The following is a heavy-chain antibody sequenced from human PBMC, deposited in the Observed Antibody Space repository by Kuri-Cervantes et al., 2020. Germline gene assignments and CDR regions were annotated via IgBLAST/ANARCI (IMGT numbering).Heavy chain of an antibody. CDR3: ATEGHVYGNHAIDS. D-gene: IGHD5/OR15-5a*01. J-gene: IGHJ4*02. Sequence: GESLKISCAASGLTFSNAWMSWVRQAPGKGLEWVGRIRAKSYGGTTDYAAPVRDRFTISRDDSKDTLYLHLNSLKTEDTAVYYCATEGHVYGNHAIDSWGQGTLVTVSS. CDR2: IRAKSYGGTT. V-gene: IGHV3-15*01. CDR1: GLTFSNAW.